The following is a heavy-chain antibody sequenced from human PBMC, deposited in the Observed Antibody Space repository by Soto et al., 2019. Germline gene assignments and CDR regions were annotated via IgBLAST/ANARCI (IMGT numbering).Heavy chain of an antibody. Sequence: EVKLLESGGGLVQPGESLRLSCAASRFRFWTYSMSWVRQAPGKGLEWVSGISGDGSATSYADSLKGRFTVSRDNSKDTLFLQMNTLRVEDTAVYYCAKTRLYDNNVYHRDGFDVWGPGTAVTVS. J-gene: IGHJ3*01. CDR1: RFRFWTYS. D-gene: IGHD3-16*01. V-gene: IGHV3-23*01. CDR3: AKTRLYDNNVYHRDGFDV. CDR2: ISGDGSAT.